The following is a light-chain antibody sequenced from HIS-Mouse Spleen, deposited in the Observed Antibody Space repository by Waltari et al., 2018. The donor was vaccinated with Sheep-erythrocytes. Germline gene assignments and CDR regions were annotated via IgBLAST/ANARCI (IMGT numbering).Light chain of an antibody. CDR3: CSYAGSYNHV. CDR1: SSDVGGYNY. Sequence: QSALTQPRSVSGSPGQSVTISCTGTSSDVGGYNYVSWYQQHPGKDTKLMIYDVSKRPSGVPDRFSGSKSGNTASLTISGLQAEDEADYYCCSYAGSYNHVFATGTKVTVL. V-gene: IGLV2-11*01. CDR2: DVS. J-gene: IGLJ1*01.